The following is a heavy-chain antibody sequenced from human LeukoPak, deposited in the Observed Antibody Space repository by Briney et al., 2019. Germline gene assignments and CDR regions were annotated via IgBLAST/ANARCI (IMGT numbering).Heavy chain of an antibody. CDR2: IYHSGST. CDR1: GYSISSGYY. J-gene: IGHJ4*02. Sequence: SETLSFTCTVSGYSISSGYYWGWIRQPPGKGLEWIGSIYHSGSTYYNPPLKSRVTISVDTSKNQFSLKLSSVTAADTAVYYCARDLDYYDSSGSLFDYWGQGTLVTVSS. V-gene: IGHV4-38-2*02. D-gene: IGHD3-22*01. CDR3: ARDLDYYDSSGSLFDY.